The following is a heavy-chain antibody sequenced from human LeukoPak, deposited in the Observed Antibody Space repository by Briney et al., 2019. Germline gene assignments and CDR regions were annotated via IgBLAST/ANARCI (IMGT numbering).Heavy chain of an antibody. CDR3: AKEGPRGFLGALYYFDY. CDR1: GFTFSSYA. V-gene: IGHV3-23*01. D-gene: IGHD1-26*01. J-gene: IGHJ4*02. Sequence: PGGSLRLSCAASGFTFSSYAMSWVRQAPGKGLEWVSAISGSGGSTYYADSVKGRFTISRDNSKNTLYLQMNSLRAEDTAVYYCAKEGPRGFLGALYYFDYWGQGTLVTVSS. CDR2: ISGSGGST.